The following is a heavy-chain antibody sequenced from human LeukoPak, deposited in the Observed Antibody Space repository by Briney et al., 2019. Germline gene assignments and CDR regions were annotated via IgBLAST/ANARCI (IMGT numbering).Heavy chain of an antibody. CDR3: ARPRGSYDFDY. J-gene: IGHJ4*02. CDR2: IYYSGST. CDR1: GGSISSYY. Sequence: SETLSLTCTVSGGSISSYYWSWIRQPPGKGLEWIGYIYYSGSTNYNPSLKSRVTISVDTSKNQFSLKLSSVTAADTAVYYCARPRGSYDFDYWGQGTLVTVSS. V-gene: IGHV4-59*01. D-gene: IGHD1-26*01.